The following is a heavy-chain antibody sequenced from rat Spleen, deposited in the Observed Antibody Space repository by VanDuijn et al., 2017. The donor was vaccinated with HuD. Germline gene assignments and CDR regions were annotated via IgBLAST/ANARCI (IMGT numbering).Heavy chain of an antibody. V-gene: IGHV5-29*01. J-gene: IGHJ2*01. Sequence: EVQLVESGGGLVQPGRSLKLSCAASGFTFSDYYMAWVRQAPTKGLEWVATISSDGGSTYYRDSVKGRFTVSRDNAKSTLYLQMDSLRSEDTATYYCVRHPDYSNYFDYWGQGVMVTVSS. CDR2: ISSDGGST. CDR3: VRHPDYSNYFDY. CDR1: GFTFSDYY. D-gene: IGHD1-1*01.